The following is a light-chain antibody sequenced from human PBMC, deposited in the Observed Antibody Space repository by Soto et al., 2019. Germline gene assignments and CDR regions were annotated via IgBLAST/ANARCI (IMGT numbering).Light chain of an antibody. CDR3: QQYNNWPGT. CDR2: GAS. CDR1: QSVSSK. V-gene: IGKV3-15*01. Sequence: EIVLTQSPGTLSVTPGERATLSCRASQSVSSKLAWYQQKPGQAPRLLLYGASTGATGIPARFSGSGSETEFTLSISSLQSEDFAVYYCQQYNNWPGTFGQGT. J-gene: IGKJ1*01.